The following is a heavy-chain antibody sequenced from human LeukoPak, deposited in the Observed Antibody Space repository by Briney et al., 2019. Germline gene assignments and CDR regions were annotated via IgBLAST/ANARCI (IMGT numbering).Heavy chain of an antibody. V-gene: IGHV3-20*04. CDR3: ARAGSGYSYGYGNWYFDL. D-gene: IGHD5-18*01. J-gene: IGHJ2*01. Sequence: PGGSLRLSCAASGFTFDDYGMSWVRQAPGKGLEWVSGINWNGGSTGYADSVKGRFTISRDNAKNSLYLRMNSLRAEDTALYYCARAGSGYSYGYGNWYFDLWGRGTLVTVSS. CDR2: INWNGGST. CDR1: GFTFDDYG.